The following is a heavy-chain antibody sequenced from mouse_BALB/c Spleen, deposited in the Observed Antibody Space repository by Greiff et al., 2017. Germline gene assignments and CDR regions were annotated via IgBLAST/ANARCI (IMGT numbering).Heavy chain of an antibody. J-gene: IGHJ4*01. D-gene: IGHD1-1*01. CDR3: ARSHYGSSYGAMDY. V-gene: IGHV3-2*02. Sequence: EVKLVESGPGLVKPSQSLSLTCTVTGYSITSDYAWNWIRQFPGNKLEWMGYISYSGSTSYNPSLKSRISITRDTSKNQFFLQLNSVTTEDTATYYCARSHYGSSYGAMDYWGQGTSVTVSS. CDR2: ISYSGST. CDR1: GYSITSDYA.